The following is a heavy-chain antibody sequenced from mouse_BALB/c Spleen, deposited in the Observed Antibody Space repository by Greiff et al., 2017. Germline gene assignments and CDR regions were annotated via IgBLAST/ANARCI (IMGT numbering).Heavy chain of an antibody. J-gene: IGHJ2*01. V-gene: IGHV1-14*01. CDR2: INPYNDGT. CDR1: GYTFTSYV. Sequence: VQLQQSGPELVKPGASVKMSCKASGYTFTSYVMHWVKQKPGQGLEWIGYINPYNDGTKYNEKFKGKATLTSDKSSSTAYMELSSLTSEDSAVYYCAREGGGYGNYVAYWGQGTTLTVSS. CDR3: AREGGGYGNYVAY. D-gene: IGHD2-1*01.